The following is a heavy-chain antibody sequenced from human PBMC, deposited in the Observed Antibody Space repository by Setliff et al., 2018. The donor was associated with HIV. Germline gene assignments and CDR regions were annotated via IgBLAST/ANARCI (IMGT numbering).Heavy chain of an antibody. CDR1: GGTFSSYA. D-gene: IGHD2-15*01. CDR3: ARGYCGGGICYSPNWLDP. J-gene: IGHJ5*02. V-gene: IGHV1-69*05. Sequence: SVKVSCKASGGTFSSYAISWVRQAPGQGLEWMGGIIPIFGTANYAQKFQGRVTITTDVSTSPAYSELSSLRSEDTAVSYCARGYCGGGICYSPNWLDPWGQGTLVTVSS. CDR2: IIPIFGTA.